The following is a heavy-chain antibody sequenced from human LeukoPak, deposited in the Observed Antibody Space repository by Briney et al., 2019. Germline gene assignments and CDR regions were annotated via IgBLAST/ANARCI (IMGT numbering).Heavy chain of an antibody. CDR3: ARVGYCTSVTCYTSGWFDL. J-gene: IGHJ5*02. CDR2: ISAYNGDT. CDR1: GYAFTSYG. Sequence: ASVKVSCKASGYAFTSYGISWVRQAPGQGLEWMGWISAYNGDTQYAQKFQGRVTMTTDTSTTTAYMELTSLRSDDTAMYYCARVGYCTSVTCYTSGWFDLWGQGALVTVSS. V-gene: IGHV1-18*01. D-gene: IGHD2-2*02.